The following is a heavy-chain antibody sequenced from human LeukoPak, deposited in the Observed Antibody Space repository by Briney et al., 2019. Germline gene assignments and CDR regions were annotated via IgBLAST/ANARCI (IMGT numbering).Heavy chain of an antibody. J-gene: IGHJ4*02. V-gene: IGHV3-30-3*01. CDR1: GFTFRSYA. Sequence: PGGSLRLSCAASGFTFRSYAMHWVRQAPGKGLEWVAVISYDGSNKYYADSVKGRFTISRDNSKNTLYLQMNSLRAEDTAVYYCARVIMDFWSGYPANFDYWGQGTLVTVSS. CDR3: ARVIMDFWSGYPANFDY. D-gene: IGHD3-3*01. CDR2: ISYDGSNK.